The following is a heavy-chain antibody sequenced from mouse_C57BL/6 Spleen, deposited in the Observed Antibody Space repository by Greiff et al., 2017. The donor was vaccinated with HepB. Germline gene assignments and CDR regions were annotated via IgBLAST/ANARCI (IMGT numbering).Heavy chain of an antibody. CDR2: IDPETGGT. Sequence: QVQLQQSGAELVRPGASVTLSCKASGYTFTDDEMHWVKQTPVHGMEWIGAIDPETGGTAYNQKFKGKAILTADKSSRTAYMELRSLTSEDSAVYYCTGKRFAYWGQGTLVTVSA. CDR3: TGKRFAY. J-gene: IGHJ3*01. V-gene: IGHV1-15*01. CDR1: GYTFTDDE.